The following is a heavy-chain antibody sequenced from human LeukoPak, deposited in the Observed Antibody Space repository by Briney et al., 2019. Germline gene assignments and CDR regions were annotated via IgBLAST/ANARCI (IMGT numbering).Heavy chain of an antibody. J-gene: IGHJ4*02. CDR2: ISAYNGNT. V-gene: IGHV1-18*04. Sequence: ASVKVSCKASGYTFTSYYMHWVRQAPGQGLEWMGWISAYNGNTNYAQKLQGRVTITADESTSTAYMELSSLRSEDTAVYYCVIGHYDSSGPILDYWGQGTLVTVSS. D-gene: IGHD3-22*01. CDR3: VIGHYDSSGPILDY. CDR1: GYTFTSYY.